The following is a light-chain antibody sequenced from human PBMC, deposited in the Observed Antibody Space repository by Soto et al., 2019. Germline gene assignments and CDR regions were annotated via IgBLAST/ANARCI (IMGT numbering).Light chain of an antibody. CDR3: HQRQSWPRT. Sequence: EIVFTPSPGTLSLSPGEEATLSCLASQSVDSNYLAWYQQKPGQTPRLIIYGASGRADGIPHRFSGSGFGTDFTLTISKVEPEDFAVYYCHQRQSWPRTFGQGTKVDIK. V-gene: IGKV3-20*01. J-gene: IGKJ1*01. CDR2: GAS. CDR1: QSVDSNY.